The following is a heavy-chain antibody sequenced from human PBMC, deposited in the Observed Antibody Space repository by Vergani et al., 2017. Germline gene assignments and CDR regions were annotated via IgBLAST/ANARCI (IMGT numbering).Heavy chain of an antibody. CDR1: GGSISSSSYY. D-gene: IGHD6-13*01. J-gene: IGHJ4*02. Sequence: QLQLQESGPGLVKPSETLSLTCTVSGGSISSSSYYWGWIRQPPGKGLEWIGSISYSGSTYYNPSLKSRVTISVDTSKHQFSLKLSSVTATDTAVYYCAIRDSSSCNYYFDYWSQGTLVTVSS. CDR3: AIRDSSSCNYYFDY. CDR2: ISYSGST. V-gene: IGHV4-39*01.